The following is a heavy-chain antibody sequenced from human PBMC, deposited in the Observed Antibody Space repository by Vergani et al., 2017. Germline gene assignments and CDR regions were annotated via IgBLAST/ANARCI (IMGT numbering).Heavy chain of an antibody. Sequence: QVQLVQSGAEVKKPGSSVKVSCKASGGTFSSYTISWVRQAPGQGLEWMGRIIPILGIANYAQKFQGRVTITADKSTSTAYMELSSLRSEDTAVYYCARVAKGITIFGVGILDYWGQGTLVTVSS. V-gene: IGHV1-69*02. CDR3: ARVAKGITIFGVGILDY. D-gene: IGHD3-3*01. CDR1: GGTFSSYT. J-gene: IGHJ4*02. CDR2: IIPILGIA.